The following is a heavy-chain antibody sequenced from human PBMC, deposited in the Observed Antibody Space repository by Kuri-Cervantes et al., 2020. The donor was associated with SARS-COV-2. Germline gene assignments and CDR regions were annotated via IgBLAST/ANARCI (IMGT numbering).Heavy chain of an antibody. Sequence: GGSLRLTCAASGFTFSSYAMHWVRQAPGKGLEWVAVISYDGSNKYYADSVKGRFTISRDNSKNTLYLQMNSLRAEDTAVYYCARPQGYCSGGSCPDAFDIWGQGTMVT. D-gene: IGHD2-15*01. CDR1: GFTFSSYA. CDR3: ARPQGYCSGGSCPDAFDI. CDR2: ISYDGSNK. J-gene: IGHJ3*02. V-gene: IGHV3-30-3*01.